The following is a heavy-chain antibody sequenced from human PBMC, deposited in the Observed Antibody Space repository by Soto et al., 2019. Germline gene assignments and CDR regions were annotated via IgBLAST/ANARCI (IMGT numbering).Heavy chain of an antibody. Sequence: AFATFYCNALRYNFTDQYTHCVRQSPGQGLAWMGWINPNSGGTNYAQKFQGRVNMTRDTSISTAYMELSRLRSDDTAVYYCARDIQGYCSGGSCYFNWFDPWGQGIMVSV. CDR1: RYNFTDQY. CDR3: ARDIQGYCSGGSCYFNWFDP. V-gene: IGHV1-2*02. D-gene: IGHD2-15*01. J-gene: IGHJ5*02. CDR2: INPNSGGT.